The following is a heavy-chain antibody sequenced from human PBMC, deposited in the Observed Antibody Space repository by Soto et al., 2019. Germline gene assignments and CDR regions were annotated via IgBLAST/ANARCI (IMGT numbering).Heavy chain of an antibody. J-gene: IGHJ5*02. CDR2: ISSSSSTI. V-gene: IGHV3-48*02. CDR1: GFTFSSYS. Sequence: GSLRLSCAASGFTFSSYSMNWVRQAPGKGLEWVSYISSSSSTIYYADSVKGRFTISRDNAKNSLYLQMNSLRDEDTAVYYCARDHIPVSIRYNWFDPWGQGTLVTVSS. CDR3: ARDHIPVSIRYNWFDP. D-gene: IGHD4-4*01.